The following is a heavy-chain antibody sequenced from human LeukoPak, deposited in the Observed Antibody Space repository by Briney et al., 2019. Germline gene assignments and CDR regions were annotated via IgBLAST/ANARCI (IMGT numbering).Heavy chain of an antibody. CDR2: VDLEDGET. CDR3: ATGPISIVGATIDY. D-gene: IGHD1-26*01. CDR1: GYTVTDYF. V-gene: IGHV1-69-2*01. J-gene: IGHJ4*02. Sequence: ASVKVSCKASGYTVTDYFMHWVQQAPGQGLGGMGGVDLEDGETIYAEKFQGRVTINADTTTDTAYMWPSSLRSEDTGVYYCATGPISIVGATIDYWGQGTLVTVSS.